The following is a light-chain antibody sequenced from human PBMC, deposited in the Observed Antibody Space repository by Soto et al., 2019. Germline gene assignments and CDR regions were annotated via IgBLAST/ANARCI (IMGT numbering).Light chain of an antibody. CDR3: QTWGTGIQV. Sequence: QSVLTQSPSASASLGASVKRTCTLSSGHSNYAIAWHQQQPERGPRFLMKINSDGRQNKGDGIPDRFSGSSSGAERYLTISSLQSEDEADYYCQTWGTGIQVFGTGTKLTVL. CDR2: INSDGRQ. V-gene: IGLV4-69*01. J-gene: IGLJ1*01. CDR1: SGHSNYA.